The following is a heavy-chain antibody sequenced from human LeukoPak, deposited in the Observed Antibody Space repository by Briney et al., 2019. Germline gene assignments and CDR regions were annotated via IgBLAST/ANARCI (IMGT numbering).Heavy chain of an antibody. Sequence: GSSVKVSCKASGGTFSSYAISWVRQAPGQGLEWMGGIIPIFGTASYAQKFQGRVTITTDESTSTAYMELSSLRSEDTAVYYCARDEAMVRGRGGFDPWGQGTLVTVSS. D-gene: IGHD3-10*01. CDR3: ARDEAMVRGRGGFDP. CDR1: GGTFSSYA. J-gene: IGHJ5*02. CDR2: IIPIFGTA. V-gene: IGHV1-69*05.